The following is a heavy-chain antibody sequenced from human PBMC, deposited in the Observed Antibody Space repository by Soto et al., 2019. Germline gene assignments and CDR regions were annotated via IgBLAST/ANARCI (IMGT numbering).Heavy chain of an antibody. CDR1: GFTVSTNY. V-gene: IGHV3-53*01. J-gene: IGHJ6*02. Sequence: GGSLRLSCAASGFTVSTNYMSWVRQAPGKGLEWISFIYSGGSTYYADSVKGRFTISRDNSKRTLFLQLTSLRVDDTAVYYCVKDLNYDFWSGYNYYALEIWGQGTTVTAP. D-gene: IGHD3-3*01. CDR2: IYSGGST. CDR3: VKDLNYDFWSGYNYYALEI.